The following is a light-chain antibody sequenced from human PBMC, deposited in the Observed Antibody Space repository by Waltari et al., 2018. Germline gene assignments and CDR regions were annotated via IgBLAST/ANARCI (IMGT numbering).Light chain of an antibody. CDR1: QSVSSY. J-gene: IGKJ1*01. V-gene: IGKV3-11*01. CDR3: QQRSRT. CDR2: DAS. Sequence: EIVLTQSPATLSLSPGVIATLSCRASQSVSSYLAWYQQKPGQAPRLLIYDASNRATGIPARFSGSGSGTDFTLTISSLEPEDFAVYYCQQRSRTFGQGTKVEIK.